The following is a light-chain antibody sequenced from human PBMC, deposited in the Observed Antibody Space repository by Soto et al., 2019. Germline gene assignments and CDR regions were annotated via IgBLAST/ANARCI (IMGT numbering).Light chain of an antibody. CDR2: NNN. CDR1: SSNIGSNT. J-gene: IGLJ3*02. Sequence: QSVLTQAPSASETPGQRVTISCSGSSSNIGSNTVNWYQQLPGTAPKLLIYNNNQRPSGVPDRFSGSKSGTSASLAISGLQSEDEADYYCAAWDGSLNGVVFGGGTKVTVL. V-gene: IGLV1-44*01. CDR3: AAWDGSLNGVV.